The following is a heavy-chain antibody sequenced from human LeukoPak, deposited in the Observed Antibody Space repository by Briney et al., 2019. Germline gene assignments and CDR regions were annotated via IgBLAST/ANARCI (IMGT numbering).Heavy chain of an antibody. Sequence: GASVKVSCKPSGYTFTGFYLHWVWQAPGQGLQWMGWVNPKNGATKYSQTFRGRVTMTRDTSIDTAYMELSSLTSDDTAIYYCARPTHRLTVTTAIDYWGQGTLVTVSS. D-gene: IGHD4-17*01. CDR1: GYTFTGFY. CDR2: VNPKNGAT. V-gene: IGHV1-2*02. J-gene: IGHJ4*02. CDR3: ARPTHRLTVTTAIDY.